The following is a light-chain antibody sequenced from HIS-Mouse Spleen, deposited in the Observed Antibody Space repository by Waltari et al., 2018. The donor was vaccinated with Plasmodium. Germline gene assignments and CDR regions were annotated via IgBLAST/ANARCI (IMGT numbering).Light chain of an antibody. J-gene: IGKJ2*01. CDR1: QSVSSSY. Sequence: EIVLTQSPGTLSLSPGERATLSCRASQSVSSSYLAWYQQKPGQAPRLLIYGASSRATGIPDRFIGSGSGTDFTVTISRLEPEDFAVYYCQQYGSSPYTFGQGTKLEIK. CDR2: GAS. V-gene: IGKV3-20*01. CDR3: QQYGSSPYT.